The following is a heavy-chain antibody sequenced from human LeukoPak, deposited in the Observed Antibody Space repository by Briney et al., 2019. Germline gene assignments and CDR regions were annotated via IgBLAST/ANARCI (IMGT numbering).Heavy chain of an antibody. V-gene: IGHV3-23*01. J-gene: IGHJ6*02. D-gene: IGHD3/OR15-3a*01. CDR3: ARDRDIILIGHGMDV. CDR2: IGGAGGST. CDR1: GFTFSRHA. Sequence: GESLTLSCAASGFTFSRHAMTWVRQAPGRGLEWVSTIGGAGGSTNFADSVRGRFSISRGNSNNTLFLHMTNLRAEDTAVYYCARDRDIILIGHGMDVWGQGTTVTVSS.